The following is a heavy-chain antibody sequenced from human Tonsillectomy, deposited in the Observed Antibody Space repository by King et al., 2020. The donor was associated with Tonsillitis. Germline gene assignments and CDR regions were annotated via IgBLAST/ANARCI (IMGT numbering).Heavy chain of an antibody. D-gene: IGHD3-10*01. CDR2: IYHSGSI. J-gene: IGHJ4*02. Sequence: QLQESGPGLVKPSETLSLTCVVSGYSINSGYYWGWIRQPPGKGLEWIGTIYHSGSIYHNPSLKSRVTISVDTSKNQFSLKLSSVTAADTAVYYCARLGARGVINTPGYYLDYWGQGTLVTVSS. CDR1: GYSINSGYY. V-gene: IGHV4-38-2*01. CDR3: ARLGARGVINTPGYYLDY.